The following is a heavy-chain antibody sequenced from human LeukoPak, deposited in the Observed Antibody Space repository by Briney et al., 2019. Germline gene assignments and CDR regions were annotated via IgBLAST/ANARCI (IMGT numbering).Heavy chain of an antibody. V-gene: IGHV3-7*01. CDR1: GFRFTSYW. CDR3: ARDHCSSTSCYNLYRYYYYYMDV. J-gene: IGHJ6*03. D-gene: IGHD2-2*02. Sequence: PGGSLRLSCAASGFRFTSYWMTWVRQAPGKGLEWVANIKQDGSEKYYVDSVKGRFTISRDNAKNSLYLQMNSLRAEDTAVYYCARDHCSSTSCYNLYRYYYYYMDVWGKGTTVTVSS. CDR2: IKQDGSEK.